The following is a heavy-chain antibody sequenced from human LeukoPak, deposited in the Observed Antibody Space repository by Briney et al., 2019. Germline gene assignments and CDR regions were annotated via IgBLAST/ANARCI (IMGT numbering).Heavy chain of an antibody. CDR2: IGIAGDT. CDR3: ARGNILTGYDY. Sequence: GGSLRLSCAASGFTFSNYDMHWVRQATGKGLEWFSAIGIAGDTYYPGSVKGRFTISRENAKNSLYLQMNSLRAGDTALYYCARGNILTGYDYWGQGALVTVSS. J-gene: IGHJ4*02. CDR1: GFTFSNYD. V-gene: IGHV3-13*04. D-gene: IGHD3-9*01.